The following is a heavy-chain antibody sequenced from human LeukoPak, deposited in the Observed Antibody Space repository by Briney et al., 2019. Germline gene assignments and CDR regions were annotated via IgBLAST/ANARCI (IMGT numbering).Heavy chain of an antibody. D-gene: IGHD3-10*01. CDR2: INPNSGGT. Sequence: ASVKVSCKASGYTFTGYYIHWVRQAPGQGLEWMGGINPNSGGTNYAQKFQGRVTMTRDTSISTAYMELSRLRSDDTAVYYCARDPPTMVRGVITGWLDPWGQGTLVTVSS. J-gene: IGHJ5*02. CDR3: ARDPPTMVRGVITGWLDP. CDR1: GYTFTGYY. V-gene: IGHV1-2*02.